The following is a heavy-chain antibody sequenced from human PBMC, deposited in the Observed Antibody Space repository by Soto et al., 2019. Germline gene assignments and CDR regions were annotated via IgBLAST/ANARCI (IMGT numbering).Heavy chain of an antibody. Sequence: QIHLVQSGAEVRKPGASVNVSCKTSGYIFTNYGVSWVRQAPGEGLEVVGWISGYNGYPKYGQRFQGRVTLSTDTSTTTRYMELRNLRSDDTALYYSARGSSGALYDYWGQGTLLTVSS. V-gene: IGHV1-18*04. CDR2: ISGYNGYP. CDR3: ARGSSGALYDY. CDR1: GYIFTNYG. J-gene: IGHJ4*02.